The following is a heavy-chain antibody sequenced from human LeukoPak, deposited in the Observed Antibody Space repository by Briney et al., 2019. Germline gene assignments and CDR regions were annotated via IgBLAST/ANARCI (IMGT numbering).Heavy chain of an antibody. D-gene: IGHD3-10*01. J-gene: IGHJ6*03. V-gene: IGHV3-43*02. CDR3: AKTKLGYYYYYMDV. CDR1: GFTFDDYA. CDR2: ISGDGGST. Sequence: PGGSLRLSCAASGFTFDDYAMHWVRQAPGKGLGWVSLISGDGGSTYYADSVKGRFTISRDNSKNSLYLQMNSLRTEDTALYYCAKTKLGYYYYYMDVWGKGTTVTVSS.